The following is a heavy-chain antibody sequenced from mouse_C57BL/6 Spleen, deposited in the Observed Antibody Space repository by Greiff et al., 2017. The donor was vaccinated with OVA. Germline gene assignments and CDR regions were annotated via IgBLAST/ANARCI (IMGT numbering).Heavy chain of an antibody. CDR2: ISSGSSTI. CDR1: GFTFSDYG. D-gene: IGHD1-1*01. CDR3: ARGGFYYGDYYAMDY. Sequence: EVKVVESGGGLVKPGGSLKLSCAASGFTFSDYGMHWVRQAPEKGLEWVAYISSGSSTIYYADTVKGRFTISRDNAKNTLFLQMTSLRSEDTAMYYCARGGFYYGDYYAMDYWGQGTSVTVSS. V-gene: IGHV5-17*01. J-gene: IGHJ4*01.